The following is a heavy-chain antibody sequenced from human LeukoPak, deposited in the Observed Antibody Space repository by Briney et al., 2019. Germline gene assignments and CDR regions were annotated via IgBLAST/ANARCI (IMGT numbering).Heavy chain of an antibody. D-gene: IGHD2-2*02. CDR3: ARLPGGIVVVPAAIGDY. J-gene: IGHJ4*02. CDR2: IYPGDSDT. V-gene: IGHV5-51*01. Sequence: GESLKISCKGSGYSFTSYWNGWVRQMPGKGLEWMGIIYPGDSDTRYSPSFQGQVTISADKSISTAYLQWSSLKASDTAMYYCARLPGGIVVVPAAIGDYWGQGTLVTVSS. CDR1: GYSFTSYW.